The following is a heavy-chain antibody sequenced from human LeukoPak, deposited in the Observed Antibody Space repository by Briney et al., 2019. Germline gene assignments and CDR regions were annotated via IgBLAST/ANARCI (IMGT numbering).Heavy chain of an antibody. Sequence: ASVKVSCKASGGTFSSYAISWMRQAPGQGLEWMGRIIPILGIANYAQKFQGRVTITADKSTSTAYMELSSLRSEDTAVYYCAMADTVTKDYYYYGMDVWGQGTTVTVSS. J-gene: IGHJ6*02. D-gene: IGHD4-17*01. V-gene: IGHV1-69*04. CDR3: AMADTVTKDYYYYGMDV. CDR2: IIPILGIA. CDR1: GGTFSSYA.